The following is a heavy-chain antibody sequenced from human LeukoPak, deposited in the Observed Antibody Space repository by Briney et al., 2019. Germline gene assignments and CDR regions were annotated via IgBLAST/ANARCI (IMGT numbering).Heavy chain of an antibody. Sequence: SETLSLTCTVSGGSISSGGYYWSWIRQHPGKGLEWIGYIYYSGSTYYNPSLKSRVTISVDTSKNQFSLKLSSVTAADTAVYYCARVFITYYYDSSGPFDYRGQGTLVTVSS. CDR1: GGSISSGGYY. V-gene: IGHV4-31*03. CDR2: IYYSGST. CDR3: ARVFITYYYDSSGPFDY. D-gene: IGHD3-22*01. J-gene: IGHJ4*02.